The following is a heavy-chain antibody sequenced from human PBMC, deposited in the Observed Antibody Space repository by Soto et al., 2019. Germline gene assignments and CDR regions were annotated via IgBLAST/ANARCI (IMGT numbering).Heavy chain of an antibody. Sequence: SETLSLTCAVYGGSFSGYYWSWLRQPPGKGLEWIGEINHSGSTNYNPSLKSRVTISVDTSKNQFSLKLSSVTAADTAVYYCERTGILEIFDDWGQGTLVTVAS. V-gene: IGHV4-34*01. J-gene: IGHJ4*02. CDR3: ERTGILEIFDD. CDR2: INHSGST. D-gene: IGHD6-13*01. CDR1: GGSFSGYY.